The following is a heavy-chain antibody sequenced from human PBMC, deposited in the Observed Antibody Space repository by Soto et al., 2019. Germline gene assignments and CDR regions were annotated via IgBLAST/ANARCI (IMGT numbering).Heavy chain of an antibody. J-gene: IGHJ5*02. CDR1: GGSFSGYY. CDR2: INHSGST. Sequence: QVQLQQWGAGLLKPSETLSLTCAVYGGSFSGYYWSWIRQPPGKGLEWIGEINHSGSTNYNPSLNSRGTISLDPSKTQFSLKLSSVTAADTAVYYCASLTGFDPWGQGTLVTVSS. D-gene: IGHD2-8*02. CDR3: ASLTGFDP. V-gene: IGHV4-34*01.